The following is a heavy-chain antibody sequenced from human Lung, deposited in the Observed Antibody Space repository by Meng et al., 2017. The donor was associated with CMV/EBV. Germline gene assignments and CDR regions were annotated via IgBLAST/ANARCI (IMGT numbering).Heavy chain of an antibody. CDR1: GFTFSDYY. D-gene: IGHD1-14*01. J-gene: IGHJ4*02. Sequence: SXAASGFTFSDYYMSWIRQAPGKGLEWVSYISSSGSTIYYAESVKGRFTISRDNAKNSLYLQMNSLRAEDTAVYYCARARRVTGDYFDYWGQGTLVXVSS. CDR3: ARARRVTGDYFDY. CDR2: ISSSGSTI. V-gene: IGHV3-11*01.